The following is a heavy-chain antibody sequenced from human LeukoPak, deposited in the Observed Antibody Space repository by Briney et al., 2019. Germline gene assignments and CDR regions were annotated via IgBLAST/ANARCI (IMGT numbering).Heavy chain of an antibody. Sequence: PGGSLRLSCAASGFTFSDYYMSWIRQAPGKGLEWVSYISSSGSTIYYADSVKGRFTISRDNSKNTLYLQMNSLRAEDTAVYYCAKGDGLTPGRVPAVWCYFDYWGQGTLVTVSS. CDR3: AKGDGLTPGRVPAVWCYFDY. J-gene: IGHJ4*02. CDR1: GFTFSDYY. V-gene: IGHV3-11*01. CDR2: ISSSGSTI. D-gene: IGHD2-2*01.